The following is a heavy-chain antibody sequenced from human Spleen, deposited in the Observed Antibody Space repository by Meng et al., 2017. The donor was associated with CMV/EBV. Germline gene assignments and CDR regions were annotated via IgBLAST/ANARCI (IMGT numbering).Heavy chain of an antibody. CDR2: INPNSGGT. CDR3: AREGVDTAMGSYGRDV. D-gene: IGHD5-18*01. J-gene: IGHJ6*01. CDR1: GYTFTGYY. V-gene: IGHV1-2*02. Sequence: ASVKVSCKASGYTFTGYYMHWVRQAPGQGLEWMGWINPNSGGTNYAQKFQGRVTISADNSVTTAYLQWTSLQASDTAMYYCAREGVDTAMGSYGRDVWGQGTTVTVSS.